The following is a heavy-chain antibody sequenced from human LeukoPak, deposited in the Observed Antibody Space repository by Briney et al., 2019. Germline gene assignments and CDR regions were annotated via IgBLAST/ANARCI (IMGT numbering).Heavy chain of an antibody. Sequence: SETLSLTCAVYGGSFSGYYWGWIRQPPGKGLEWIGSMYYSGSTYYNPSLKSRVTISVDTSKNQFSLKLSSVTAADTAVYYCARQPVRIAVAGRNWFDPWGQGTLVTVSS. V-gene: IGHV4-39*01. CDR1: GGSFSGYY. D-gene: IGHD6-19*01. CDR3: ARQPVRIAVAGRNWFDP. CDR2: MYYSGST. J-gene: IGHJ5*02.